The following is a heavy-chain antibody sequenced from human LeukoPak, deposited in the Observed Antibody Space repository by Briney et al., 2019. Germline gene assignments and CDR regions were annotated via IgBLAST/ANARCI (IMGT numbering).Heavy chain of an antibody. D-gene: IGHD3-10*01. CDR2: INPNSGGT. CDR1: GHTFTGYF. Sequence: ASVKVSRKASGHTFTGYFMHWVRQAPGQGLEWMGWINPNSGGTNYAQRFQGRVTMTRDRSISTAYMELSRLRSDDTAVYYCARARTGSGSYYDYWGQGTLVTVSS. J-gene: IGHJ4*02. CDR3: ARARTGSGSYYDY. V-gene: IGHV1-2*02.